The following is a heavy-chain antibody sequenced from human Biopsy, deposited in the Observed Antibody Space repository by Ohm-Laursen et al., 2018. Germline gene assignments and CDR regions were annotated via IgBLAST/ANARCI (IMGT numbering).Heavy chain of an antibody. CDR3: AHVFDEYFQH. V-gene: IGHV2-5*01. CDR2: VLWHDDK. Sequence: TQTLTLTCPFSGFSLSTTGAGVNRIRDPPGKALDCLAVVLWHDDKRYSPSLKNRVTITKDTSENQVVLTVTNVDTVNTASYYYAHVFDEYFQHWGQGALVSVSS. CDR1: GFSLSTTGAG. J-gene: IGHJ1*01.